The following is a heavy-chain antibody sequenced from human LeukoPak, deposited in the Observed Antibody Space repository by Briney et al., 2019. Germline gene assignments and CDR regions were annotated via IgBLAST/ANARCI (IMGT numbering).Heavy chain of an antibody. V-gene: IGHV3-21*01. J-gene: IGHJ6*03. D-gene: IGHD1-26*01. CDR2: ISSSSSYI. CDR1: GFTFSSYS. Sequence: PGGSLRLSCAASGFTFSSYSMNWVRQAPGKGLEWVSSISSSSSYIYYADSVKGRFTISRDNAKNSLYLQMNSLGAEDTAVYYCARGQWELLLDYYNYMDVWGKGTTVTVSS. CDR3: ARGQWELLLDYYNYMDV.